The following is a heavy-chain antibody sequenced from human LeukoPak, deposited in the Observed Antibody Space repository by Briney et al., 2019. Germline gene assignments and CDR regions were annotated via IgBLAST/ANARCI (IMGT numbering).Heavy chain of an antibody. D-gene: IGHD1-26*01. J-gene: IGHJ3*02. CDR3: AKDRGSYARRGFDAFDI. CDR2: ISYDGSNK. V-gene: IGHV3-30*18. CDR1: GFTFSSYG. Sequence: PGRSLRFSCAASGFTFSSYGMLWVRQAPGKGLEWVAVISYDGSNKYYADSVKGRFTISRDNSKNTLYLQMNSLRAEDTAVYYCAKDRGSYARRGFDAFDIWGQGTMVTVSS.